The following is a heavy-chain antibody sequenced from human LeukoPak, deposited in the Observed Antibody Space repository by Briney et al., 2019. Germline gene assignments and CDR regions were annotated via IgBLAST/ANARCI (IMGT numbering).Heavy chain of an antibody. CDR2: MYSSGET. Sequence: PSETLSLTCSVSGDSISNYWWNWIRQPAGGQLEWIGRMYSSGETNYNPSLKSRVTMSVDTPKNQASLRLTSVIAADTAVYYCARGSREMATIFDYCGEGTLVTVSS. CDR1: GDSISNYW. CDR3: ARGSREMATIFDY. J-gene: IGHJ4*02. D-gene: IGHD5-24*01. V-gene: IGHV4-4*07.